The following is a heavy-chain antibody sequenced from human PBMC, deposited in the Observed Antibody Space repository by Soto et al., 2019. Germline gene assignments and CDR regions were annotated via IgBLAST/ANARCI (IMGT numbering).Heavy chain of an antibody. J-gene: IGHJ4*02. D-gene: IGHD3-3*01. CDR1: GFSFGSYW. CDR3: ARDVGPVTIFGEALSGYFDF. V-gene: IGHV3-7*03. CDR2: IKDDGSER. Sequence: GGSLRLSCAVSGFSFGSYWMSWVRQAPGKGLEWLASIKDDGSERYYLDSVKGRFTISRDNAKDSLSLQMNSLRGEDTAFYYCARDVGPVTIFGEALSGYFDFWGQGTLVTVS.